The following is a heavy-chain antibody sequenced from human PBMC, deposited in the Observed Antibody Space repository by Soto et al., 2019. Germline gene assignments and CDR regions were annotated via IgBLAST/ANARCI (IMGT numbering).Heavy chain of an antibody. D-gene: IGHD3-10*01. Sequence: PGESLKISCKGSGYRFTNYWIGWVRQMPGKGLEWMGIIDPGDSDTRYSPSFQGQVTISVDKSISTAYLQWSSLKASDTAMYCCAARVGSSPLYYYGVDVWGQGTTVTVSS. CDR2: IDPGDSDT. CDR1: GYRFTNYW. CDR3: AARVGSSPLYYYGVDV. J-gene: IGHJ6*02. V-gene: IGHV5-51*01.